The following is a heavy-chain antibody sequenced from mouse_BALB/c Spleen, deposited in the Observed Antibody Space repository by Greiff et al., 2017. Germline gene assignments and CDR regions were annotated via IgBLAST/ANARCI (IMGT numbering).Heavy chain of an antibody. D-gene: IGHD1-1*01. CDR2: IWSGGST. CDR3: ARSYYGLYYAMDY. CDR1: GFSLTSYG. J-gene: IGHJ4*01. Sequence: VQGVESGPGLVQPSQSLSITCTVSGFSLTSYGVHWVRQSPGKGLEWLGVIWSGGSTDYNAAFISRLSISKDNSKSQVFFKMNSLQANDTAIYYCARSYYGLYYAMDYWGQGTSVTVSS. V-gene: IGHV2-2*02.